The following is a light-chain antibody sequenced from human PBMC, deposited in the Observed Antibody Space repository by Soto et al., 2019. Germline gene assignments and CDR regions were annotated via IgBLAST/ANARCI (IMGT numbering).Light chain of an antibody. J-gene: IGLJ1*01. CDR2: EVS. CDR3: SSYTSSNTYV. Sequence: QSALTQPPSVSGSPGQSVAISCTGTSSDVGSYNRVSWYQQPPGTAPKAMIYEVSNRPSGVPDRFSGSKSGNTASLTISGLQAEDEAGYDGSSYTSSNTYVFGTGTKLTVL. V-gene: IGLV2-18*02. CDR1: SSDVGSYNR.